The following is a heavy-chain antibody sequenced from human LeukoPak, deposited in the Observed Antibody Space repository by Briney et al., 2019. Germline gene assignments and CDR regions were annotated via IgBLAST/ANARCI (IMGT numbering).Heavy chain of an antibody. CDR1: GFTFSTFA. D-gene: IGHD5-18*01. J-gene: IGHJ4*02. V-gene: IGHV3-23*01. CDR2: IFPSGGEI. CDR3: AKGIRIQLWLPPFDY. Sequence: PGGSLRLSCAASGFTFSTFAMIWVRQPPGKGLEWVSSIFPSGGEIHYADSVRGRFTISRDNSKNTLYLQMNSLRAEDTAVYYCAKGIRIQLWLPPFDYWGQGTLVTVSS.